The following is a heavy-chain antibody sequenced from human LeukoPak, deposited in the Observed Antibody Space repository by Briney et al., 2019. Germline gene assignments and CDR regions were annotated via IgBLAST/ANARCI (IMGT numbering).Heavy chain of an antibody. Sequence: ASVKVSCKVSGYTFTDYYMHWVQQAPGKGLEWMGRVDPEDGETIYAEKFQGRVTITADTSTDTAYMELSSLRSEDTAVYYCATIPLTNRLVSGDYYYYMDVWGKGTTVTVSS. CDR2: VDPEDGET. J-gene: IGHJ6*03. CDR1: GYTFTDYY. D-gene: IGHD1-14*01. CDR3: ATIPLTNRLVSGDYYYYMDV. V-gene: IGHV1-69-2*01.